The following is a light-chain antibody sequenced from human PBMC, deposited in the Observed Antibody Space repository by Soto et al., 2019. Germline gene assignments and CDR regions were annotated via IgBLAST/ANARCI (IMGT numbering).Light chain of an antibody. J-gene: IGLJ3*02. V-gene: IGLV2-8*01. CDR3: AAWDDSLSGWV. CDR1: SSDIGEYTY. Sequence: QSALTQPPSASGSPGQSVTISCTGTSSDIGEYTYVSWYQQHPGKAPKFIIYRNNQRPSGVPDRFSGSKSGTSASLAISGLPSEDEADYYCAAWDDSLSGWVFGGGTKSPS. CDR2: RNN.